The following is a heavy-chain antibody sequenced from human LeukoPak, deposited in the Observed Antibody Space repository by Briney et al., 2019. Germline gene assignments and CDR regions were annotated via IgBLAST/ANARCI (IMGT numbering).Heavy chain of an antibody. Sequence: GGSLRLSCAASGFTFSSYNMNWVRQAPGKGLEWVSSISSSSSYIYYADSVKGRFTISRDNAKNSLYLQMNGLRAEDTAVYYCARDRGDGYNDYWGQGTLVTVSS. D-gene: IGHD5-24*01. J-gene: IGHJ4*02. CDR3: ARDRGDGYNDY. CDR2: ISSSSSYI. CDR1: GFTFSSYN. V-gene: IGHV3-21*01.